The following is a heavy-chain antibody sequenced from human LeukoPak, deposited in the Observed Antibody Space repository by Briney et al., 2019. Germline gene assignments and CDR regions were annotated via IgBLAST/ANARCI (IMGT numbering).Heavy chain of an antibody. D-gene: IGHD3-10*01. Sequence: GGSLRRSCAASGFTFSTYFMHWVRQAPGKGLEWVAVIASDGSHTFYVESVKGRFTISRDNSKNTLYLQMNSLRAEDTAVYFCARERQDTIVHSGAFDIWGQGTMVTVSS. CDR1: GFTFSTYF. CDR3: ARERQDTIVHSGAFDI. V-gene: IGHV3-30-3*01. J-gene: IGHJ3*02. CDR2: IASDGSHT.